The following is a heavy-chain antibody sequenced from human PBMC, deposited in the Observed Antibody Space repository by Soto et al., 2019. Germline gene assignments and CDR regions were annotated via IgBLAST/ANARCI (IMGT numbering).Heavy chain of an antibody. D-gene: IGHD4-17*01. CDR2: ISYDGTNK. Sequence: QVQLVESGGGEVQPGRSLTISCAASGFTFSTYGMHWVHQTPGKGLEWVAVISYDGTNKFYSDSVKGRFTISRDNFKNTLNLQMNSLRADDTAVYSCAKDLQSYGDYDYYCYGMDVWGLGTRVTVSS. CDR3: AKDLQSYGDYDYYCYGMDV. V-gene: IGHV3-30*18. CDR1: GFTFSTYG. J-gene: IGHJ6*02.